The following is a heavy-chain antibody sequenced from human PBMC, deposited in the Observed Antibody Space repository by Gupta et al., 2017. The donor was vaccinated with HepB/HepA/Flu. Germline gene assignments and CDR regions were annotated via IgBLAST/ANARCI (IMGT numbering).Heavy chain of an antibody. V-gene: IGHV3-7*01. D-gene: IGHD1-1*01. Sequence: EVQVVESGGGLVQPGGSLTLSCATSEFTFNNYWMSWVRQAPGKGLEWVANIKQDGSDKYYVDSVKGRFAISRDNAKKSLYLQMNSLRVEDTAVYYCARGRDDRYYHYYYMDVWGKGTTVTVSS. CDR1: EFTFNNYW. CDR3: ARGRDDRYYHYYYMDV. CDR2: IKQDGSDK. J-gene: IGHJ6*03.